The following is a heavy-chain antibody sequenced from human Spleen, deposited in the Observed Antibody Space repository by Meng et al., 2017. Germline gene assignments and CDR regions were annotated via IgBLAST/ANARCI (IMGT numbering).Heavy chain of an antibody. CDR3: ARHTFSGNPGGIDS. J-gene: IGHJ4*02. Sequence: QVQLQESGPGLVKPSQTLSLTCTVSGGSISSGDYYWSWIRQPPGKGLEWIGSQCHADDTYYNPSLMGRVTISVDTSKNQVSLKLTSVTAADTSIYYCARHTFSGNPGGIDSWGQGILVTVSS. D-gene: IGHD4-23*01. CDR1: GGSISSGDYY. V-gene: IGHV4-30-2*03. CDR2: QCHADDT.